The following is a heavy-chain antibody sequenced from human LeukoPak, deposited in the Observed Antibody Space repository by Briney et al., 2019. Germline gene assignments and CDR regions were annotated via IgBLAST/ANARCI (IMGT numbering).Heavy chain of an antibody. D-gene: IGHD6-19*01. CDR1: GYSISSGYY. J-gene: IGHJ5*02. V-gene: IGHV4-38-2*02. Sequence: SETLSLTCTVSGYSISSGYYWGWIRQPPGKGLEWIGSIYHSGSIYYNPSLKSRVTISVDTSKNQFSLKLSSVAAADTAVYYCARVGSSGWYWFDPWGQGTLVTVSS. CDR2: IYHSGSI. CDR3: ARVGSSGWYWFDP.